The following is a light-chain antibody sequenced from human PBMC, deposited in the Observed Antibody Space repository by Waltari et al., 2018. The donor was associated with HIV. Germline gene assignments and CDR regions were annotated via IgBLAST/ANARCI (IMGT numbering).Light chain of an antibody. CDR3: SSYAGSYTWV. J-gene: IGLJ3*02. CDR2: EVS. CDR1: SRDVGGYNY. V-gene: IGLV2-8*01. Sequence: QSALTQPPSASGSPGQSVTISCTGTSRDVGGYNYVSWYQQHPGKAPKRMMCEVSKRPAGVPDRFAGSKSGKMASLTVSGLQAEDEADYYCSSYAGSYTWVFGGGTKLTVL.